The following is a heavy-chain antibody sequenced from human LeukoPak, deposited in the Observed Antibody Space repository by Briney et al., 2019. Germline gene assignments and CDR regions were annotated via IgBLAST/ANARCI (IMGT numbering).Heavy chain of an antibody. J-gene: IGHJ6*03. D-gene: IGHD3-10*01. CDR3: ARVHYYGSGSYYTDYMDV. CDR2: IYYSGST. V-gene: IGHV4-59*01. Sequence: SETLSLTCTVSGGSISSYYWSWIRQPPGKELEGIGYIYYSGSTNYNPSLKSRVTISVDTAKNQFSLKLSSVTAADTAVYYCARVHYYGSGSYYTDYMDVWGKGTTVTVSS. CDR1: GGSISSYY.